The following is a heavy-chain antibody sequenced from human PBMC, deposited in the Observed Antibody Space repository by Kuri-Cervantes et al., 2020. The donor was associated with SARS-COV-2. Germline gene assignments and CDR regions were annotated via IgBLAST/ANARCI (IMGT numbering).Heavy chain of an antibody. Sequence: SETLSLTCTVSGGSISSYYWGWIRQPPGKGLEWIGSIYYSGSTYYNPSLKSRVTISVDTSKNQFSLKLSSVTAADTAVYYCAREYNWNEFDYWGQGTLVTVSS. J-gene: IGHJ4*02. D-gene: IGHD1-20*01. CDR1: GGSISSYY. V-gene: IGHV4-39*01. CDR3: AREYNWNEFDY. CDR2: IYYSGST.